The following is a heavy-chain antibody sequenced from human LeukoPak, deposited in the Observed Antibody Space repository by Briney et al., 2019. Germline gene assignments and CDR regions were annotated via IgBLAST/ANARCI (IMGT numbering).Heavy chain of an antibody. D-gene: IGHD4-17*01. J-gene: IGHJ6*02. Sequence: SVKVSCKASGGSFSSYAISWVRQAPGQGLEWMGRIIPILSIANYAQKFQGRVTTTADKSTSTAYMEPSSLRSEDTAVYYCARDTTVTTDYYYGMDVWGQGTTVTVSS. CDR1: GGSFSSYA. CDR3: ARDTTVTTDYYYGMDV. CDR2: IIPILSIA. V-gene: IGHV1-69*04.